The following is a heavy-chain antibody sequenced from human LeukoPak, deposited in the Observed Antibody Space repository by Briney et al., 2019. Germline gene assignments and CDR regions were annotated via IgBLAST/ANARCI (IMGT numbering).Heavy chain of an antibody. D-gene: IGHD3-22*01. CDR3: ARDRGYYDSSGQPQN. CDR2: ISYDGSNK. Sequence: GGSLRLSCAASGFTFSSYAMRWVRQAAGKGLERVAIISYDGSNKYYADSVKGRFTISTDNSKNTLYLQMNSLRAEDTAVYYCARDRGYYDSSGQPQNWGQGTLVTVSS. V-gene: IGHV3-30-3*01. J-gene: IGHJ4*02. CDR1: GFTFSSYA.